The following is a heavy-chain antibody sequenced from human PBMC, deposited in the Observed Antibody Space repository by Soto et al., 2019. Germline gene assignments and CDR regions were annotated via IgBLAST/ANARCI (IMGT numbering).Heavy chain of an antibody. V-gene: IGHV4-39*01. CDR2: IYKSGST. Sequence: SETLSLTCTVSSGSISGSSYYWGWIRQAPGKGLEWIGSIYKSGSTYYNPSLKSRVTISVDTSKNQFSLELNSVTAADTAVYYCASDTLDISTGLRAFAIWGQGTMVTVSS. CDR1: SGSISGSSYY. D-gene: IGHD3-9*01. J-gene: IGHJ3*02. CDR3: ASDTLDISTGLRAFAI.